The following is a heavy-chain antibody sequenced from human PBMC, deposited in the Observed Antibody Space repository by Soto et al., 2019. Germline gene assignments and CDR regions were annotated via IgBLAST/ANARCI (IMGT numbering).Heavy chain of an antibody. D-gene: IGHD2-21*02. V-gene: IGHV3-11*06. Sequence: QVQLVESGGGLVKPGGSLRLSCAASGFTFSDYYMSWIRQAPGKGLEWVSYISGSGTYTNYGDSVKGRFTISRDNAKNSLYLQMNSLRAEDTAVYYCVRGGSYCGGDCFDYWGPGTLVTGSS. CDR2: ISGSGTYT. J-gene: IGHJ4*02. CDR1: GFTFSDYY. CDR3: VRGGSYCGGDCFDY.